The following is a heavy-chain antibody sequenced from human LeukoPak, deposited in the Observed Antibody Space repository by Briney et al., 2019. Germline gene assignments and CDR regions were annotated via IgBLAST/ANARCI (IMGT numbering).Heavy chain of an antibody. V-gene: IGHV5-51*01. CDR1: GYSFTSYW. CDR2: IYPGDLRV. CDR3: ACRDLTSTWSFP. D-gene: IGHD6-13*01. J-gene: IGHJ5*02. Sequence: GESLKISCQGFGYSFTSYWIGWVRQMPGKGMEWMGVIYPGDLRVRYNPSFQGQVTISVDKSIITAYLQWVSLRASDSAMYYCACRDLTSTWSFPWGQGTLVTVSS.